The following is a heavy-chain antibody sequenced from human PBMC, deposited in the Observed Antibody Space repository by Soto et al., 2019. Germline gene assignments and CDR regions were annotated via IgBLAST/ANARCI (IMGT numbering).Heavy chain of an antibody. CDR3: AAGGGLPRYY. Sequence: SETLSLTCTVSGGSIDTYYWSWIRQPPGKGLQWIGYIYYSGSTTYSPSLKSRVTISVDRSKNQFSLKLSSVTAADTAVYYCAAGGGLPRYYWGQGTLVTVSS. V-gene: IGHV4-59*12. CDR1: GGSIDTYY. D-gene: IGHD5-12*01. J-gene: IGHJ4*02. CDR2: IYYSGST.